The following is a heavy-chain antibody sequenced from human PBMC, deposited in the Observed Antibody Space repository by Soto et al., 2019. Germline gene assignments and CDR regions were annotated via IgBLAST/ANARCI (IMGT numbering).Heavy chain of an antibody. J-gene: IGHJ5*02. CDR1: GGSFSGYY. D-gene: IGHD6-6*01. Sequence: PSETLSLTCAVYGGSFSGYYWSWIRQPPGKGLEWIGEINHSGSTNYNPSLKSRVTISVDTSKNQFSLKLSSVTAADTAVYYCARGRPIAAPLRWFDPWGQGTLVTVSS. V-gene: IGHV4-34*01. CDR2: INHSGST. CDR3: ARGRPIAAPLRWFDP.